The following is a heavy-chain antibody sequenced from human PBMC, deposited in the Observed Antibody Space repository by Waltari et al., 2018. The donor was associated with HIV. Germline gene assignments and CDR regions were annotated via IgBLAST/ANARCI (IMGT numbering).Heavy chain of an antibody. J-gene: IGHJ4*02. V-gene: IGHV4-31*03. CDR1: GGSISSGGYY. CDR3: ARESPYYYDSSGYYPDY. CDR2: IYYSAST. D-gene: IGHD3-22*01. Sequence: QVQLQESGPGLVKPSQTLSLTCTVSGGSISSGGYYWSWIRQHPGKGLEWIGYIYYSASTYYNPSLKSRVTISVDTSKNQFSLKLSSVTAADTAVYYCARESPYYYDSSGYYPDYWGQGTLVTVSS.